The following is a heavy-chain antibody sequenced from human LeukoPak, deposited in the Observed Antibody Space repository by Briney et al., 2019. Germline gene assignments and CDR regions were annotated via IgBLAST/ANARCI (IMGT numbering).Heavy chain of an antibody. CDR3: VREPGLSGRSRPNWFDP. CDR2: INHSGST. J-gene: IGHJ5*02. CDR1: GGSFSGYY. V-gene: IGHV4-34*01. Sequence: SETLSLTCAVYGGSFSGYYWSWIRQPPGKGLEWIGEINHSGSTNYNPSLKSRVTISVDTSKNQFSLKLSSVTAADMAVYYCVREPGLSGRSRPNWFDPWGQGTLVTVSS. D-gene: IGHD3-16*01.